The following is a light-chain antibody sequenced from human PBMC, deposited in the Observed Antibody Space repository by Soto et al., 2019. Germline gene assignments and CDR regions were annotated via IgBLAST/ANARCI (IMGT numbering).Light chain of an antibody. Sequence: QSVLTQPPSVSASPRQRVTISCSGSSSNIGNNAVSWYQQLPGKAPNLLIYYDDLLPPGVSDRFSGSTSGTSASLAISGLQSEDEADYYCAAWDDSLNSLVFGGGTKLTVL. CDR1: SSNIGNNA. CDR3: AAWDDSLNSLV. CDR2: YDD. J-gene: IGLJ2*01. V-gene: IGLV1-36*01.